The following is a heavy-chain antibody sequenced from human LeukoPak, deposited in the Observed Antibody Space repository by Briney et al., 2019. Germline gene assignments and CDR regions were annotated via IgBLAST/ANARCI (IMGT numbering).Heavy chain of an antibody. CDR1: GFTFSSYW. CDR2: IKQDGSEK. Sequence: GGSLRLSCAASGFTFSSYWMSWVRQAPGKGLEWVANIKQDGSEKYYVDSVKGRFTISRDNAKNSLYLQMNSLRAEYTAVYYCARLGYCSGGSCYSSYYFDYWGQGTLVTVSS. CDR3: ARLGYCSGGSCYSSYYFDY. D-gene: IGHD2-15*01. V-gene: IGHV3-7*01. J-gene: IGHJ4*02.